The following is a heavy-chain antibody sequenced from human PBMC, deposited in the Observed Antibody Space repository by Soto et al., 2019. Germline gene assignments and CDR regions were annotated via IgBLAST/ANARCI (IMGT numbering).Heavy chain of an antibody. CDR1: GFLLSTSGVG. CDR2: IYWDDDK. V-gene: IGHV2-5*02. CDR3: AHTPEEASRIRGTARYFQH. D-gene: IGHD1-1*01. J-gene: IGHJ1*01. Sequence: QITLKESGPTLVKPTQTLTLTCTFSGFLLSTSGVGVAWIRQPPGKALEWLSLIYWDDDKRYSPSLKCRLTNTTDTSQHQVVLTMTNSDPVDTATYYCAHTPEEASRIRGTARYFQHWGQGTLVTVSS.